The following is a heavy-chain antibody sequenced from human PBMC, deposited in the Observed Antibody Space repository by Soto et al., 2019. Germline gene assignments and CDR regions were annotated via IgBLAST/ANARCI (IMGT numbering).Heavy chain of an antibody. Sequence: LRLSCAASGFTVSSNYMSWVRQAPGKGLEWVSVIYSGGSTYYADSVKGRFTISRDNSKNTLYLQMNSLRAEDTAVYYCARETLGSFDYWGQGTLVTVSS. V-gene: IGHV3-53*01. CDR3: ARETLGSFDY. CDR1: GFTVSSNY. CDR2: IYSGGST. D-gene: IGHD1-26*01. J-gene: IGHJ4*02.